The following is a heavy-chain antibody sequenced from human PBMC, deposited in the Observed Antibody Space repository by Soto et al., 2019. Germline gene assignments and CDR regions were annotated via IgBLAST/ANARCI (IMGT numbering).Heavy chain of an antibody. CDR3: TAQTFYGVFVVLDH. V-gene: IGHV3-73*01. D-gene: IGHD4-17*01. CDR2: IRSKGQNYAT. J-gene: IGHJ4*02. CDR1: GLSFSVSA. Sequence: EVQLVESGGGLVQPGGSLKLSCAVSGLSFSVSAIHWVRQASGKGLEWIGRIRSKGQNYATAYVASVEGRFTISRDEAKSTAFLHMNSQKNEDTAVYFCTAQTFYGVFVVLDHWGQGTLVNVSS.